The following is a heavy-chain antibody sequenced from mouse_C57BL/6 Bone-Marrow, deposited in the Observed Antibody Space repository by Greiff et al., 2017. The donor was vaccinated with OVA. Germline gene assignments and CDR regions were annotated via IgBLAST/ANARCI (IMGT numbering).Heavy chain of an antibody. D-gene: IGHD1-1*01. CDR1: GFTIKNTY. CDR3: DRANGNSLGFAY. J-gene: IGHJ3*01. CDR2: IDPANGNT. Sequence: EVQLQQSVAELVRPGASVKLSCTASGFTIKNTYMHWVKQRPEQGLEWIGRIDPANGNTKYAPKFQGKATITADTSSNTAYLQLSSLTSEDTASDYCDRANGNSLGFAYWGQGTLVTVSA. V-gene: IGHV14-3*01.